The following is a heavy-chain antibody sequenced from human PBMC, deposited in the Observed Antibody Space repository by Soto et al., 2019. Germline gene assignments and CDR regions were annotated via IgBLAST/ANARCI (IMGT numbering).Heavy chain of an antibody. J-gene: IGHJ4*02. Sequence: GGSLRLSCAASGFTVSSNYMSWVRQAPGKGLEWVSVIYSGGSTYYADSVKGRFTISRDNSKNTLYLQMNSLRAEDTAVYYCARDYDFWSGLAIDYWGQGTLVTSPQ. D-gene: IGHD3-3*01. CDR2: IYSGGST. CDR1: GFTVSSNY. V-gene: IGHV3-66*01. CDR3: ARDYDFWSGLAIDY.